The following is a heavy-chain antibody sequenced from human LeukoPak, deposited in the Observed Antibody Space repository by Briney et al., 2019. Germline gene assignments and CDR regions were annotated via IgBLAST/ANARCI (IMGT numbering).Heavy chain of an antibody. V-gene: IGHV4-39*07. CDR2: IYYSGST. Sequence: SETLSLTCTVSGGSISSSSYYWGWIRQPPGKGLAWIGSIYYSGSTYYNPSLKSRVTISVDTSKNQFSLKLSSVTAADTAVYYCARESLPHFDYWGQGTLVTVSS. D-gene: IGHD1-14*01. CDR3: ARESLPHFDY. J-gene: IGHJ4*02. CDR1: GGSISSSSYY.